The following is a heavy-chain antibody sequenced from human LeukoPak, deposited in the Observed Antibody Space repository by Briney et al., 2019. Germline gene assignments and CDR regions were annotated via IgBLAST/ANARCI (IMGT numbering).Heavy chain of an antibody. J-gene: IGHJ4*02. CDR1: GFTFSSYG. CDR3: AKDRGPYDSSGYYAFDQ. V-gene: IGHV3-33*06. D-gene: IGHD3-22*01. CDR2: IWHDGSKK. Sequence: GGSLRLSCAASGFTFSSYGMHWVRQAPGKGLGWVAVIWHDGSKKNYADSVKGRSTISRDNSKNTLNLQMNSLRTEDTAVYYCAKDRGPYDSSGYYAFDQWGQGTLVTVSS.